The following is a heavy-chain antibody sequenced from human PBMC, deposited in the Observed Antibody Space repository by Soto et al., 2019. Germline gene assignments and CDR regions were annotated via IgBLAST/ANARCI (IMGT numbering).Heavy chain of an antibody. J-gene: IGHJ6*02. Sequence: QVQLEQSGAEVRKPGSSVKVSCKTSGYTFTSYYMHWVRQAPGQGLEWMGIINPSGGSTSYAQKFQGRVTMTRDTSTSTVYMELSSLRSEDTAVYYCARDWVVAATRNYYYGMDVWGQGTTVTVSS. V-gene: IGHV1-46*01. CDR1: GYTFTSYY. D-gene: IGHD2-15*01. CDR2: INPSGGST. CDR3: ARDWVVAATRNYYYGMDV.